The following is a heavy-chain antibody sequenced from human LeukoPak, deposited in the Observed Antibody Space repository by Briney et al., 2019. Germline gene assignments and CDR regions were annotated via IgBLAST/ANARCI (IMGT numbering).Heavy chain of an antibody. J-gene: IGHJ4*02. Sequence: GGSLRLSCAASGFTFSSYAMSWARQAPGKGLEWVALIRSDGTNKYYTDSVKGRFTISRDNSKKTLFLQMNSLRPEDTAVYYCAKGRWLTDYWGQGTLVTVSS. CDR2: IRSDGTNK. D-gene: IGHD5-24*01. CDR3: AKGRWLTDY. V-gene: IGHV3-30*02. CDR1: GFTFSSYA.